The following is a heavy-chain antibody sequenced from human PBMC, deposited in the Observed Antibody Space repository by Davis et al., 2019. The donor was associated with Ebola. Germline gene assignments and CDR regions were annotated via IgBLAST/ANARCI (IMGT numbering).Heavy chain of an antibody. V-gene: IGHV3-7*01. CDR2: IKQDGSEK. J-gene: IGHJ6*02. Sequence: PSKTLSLTCAVSGGSISSSNWWSWVRQAPGKGLEWVANIKQDGSEKYYVDSVKGRFTISRDNAKNSLYLQMNSLRAEDTAVYYCARKLLTYYYYYGMDVWGQGTTVTVSS. D-gene: IGHD3-10*01. CDR3: ARKLLTYYYYYGMDV. CDR1: GGSISSSNW.